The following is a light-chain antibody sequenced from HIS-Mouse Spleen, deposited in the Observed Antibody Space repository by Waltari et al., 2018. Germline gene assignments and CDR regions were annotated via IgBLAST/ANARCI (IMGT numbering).Light chain of an antibody. CDR2: DVS. CDR3: CSYAGSYTFPYV. J-gene: IGLJ1*01. Sequence: QSALTPPRSVSGSPGPSVTISCTGTSSDVGGYNYVSCYQQHPGKAPKLMIYDVSKRPSGVPDRFSGSKSGNTASLTISGLQAEDEADYYCCSYAGSYTFPYVFGTGTKVTVL. V-gene: IGLV2-11*01. CDR1: SSDVGGYNY.